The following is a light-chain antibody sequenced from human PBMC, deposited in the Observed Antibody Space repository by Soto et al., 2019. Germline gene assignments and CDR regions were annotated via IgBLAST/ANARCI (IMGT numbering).Light chain of an antibody. CDR1: SRDVGGYNY. CDR3: SSYTSSSTLVV. J-gene: IGLJ2*01. V-gene: IGLV2-14*01. Sequence: QSALTQPASVSWSPGQSITISCTGTSRDVGGYNYVSWYQQHPGKAPKLMIYDVSNRPSGVSNRFSGSKSGNTASLTISGLQAEDEADYYCSSYTSSSTLVVFGGGTKVTVL. CDR2: DVS.